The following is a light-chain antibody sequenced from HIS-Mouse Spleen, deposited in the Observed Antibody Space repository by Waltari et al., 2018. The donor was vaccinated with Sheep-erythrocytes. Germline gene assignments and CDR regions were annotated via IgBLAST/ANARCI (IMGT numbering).Light chain of an antibody. Sequence: SYELTQPPSVSVSPGQTASITCPGDKLGDKYASWYQQKPGKSPVLVIYQDSKGPSGLPERFSDSKYGNTATLTISGTQAMDEADYYCQAWDSSTAWNVVFGGGTKLTVL. CDR3: QAWDSSTAWNVV. CDR2: QDS. J-gene: IGLJ2*01. V-gene: IGLV3-1*01. CDR1: KLGDKY.